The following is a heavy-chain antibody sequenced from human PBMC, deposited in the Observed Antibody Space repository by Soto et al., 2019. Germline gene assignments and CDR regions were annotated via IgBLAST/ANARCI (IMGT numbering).Heavy chain of an antibody. Sequence: ASVKISSRASASNFTSSYMNWGRQAPRQGLEWMGWMNHNTGTSGFAQKFQGSVTMTSDTSISTADMELSSLRCEDSAVYYCAHEGDFTVYDPDSCYYYGLDVWGQGTTVTVSS. J-gene: IGHJ6*02. CDR1: ASNFTSSY. V-gene: IGHV1-8*01. CDR2: MNHNTGTS. CDR3: AHEGDFTVYDPDSCYYYGLDV. D-gene: IGHD2-21*02.